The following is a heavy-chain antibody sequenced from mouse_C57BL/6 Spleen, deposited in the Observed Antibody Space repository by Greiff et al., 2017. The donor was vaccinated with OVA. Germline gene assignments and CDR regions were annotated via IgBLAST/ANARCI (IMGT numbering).Heavy chain of an antibody. J-gene: IGHJ3*01. CDR1: VFSFTVYY. Sequence: EVKLVESGGGLVQPGGSLSLSCAASVFSFTVYYLSCVRQPPVKALALLGFIRNKANGYTTEYSASVKGRFTISRDNSQSILYLQMNALRAEDSATYYCARDDYDLAYWGQGTLVTVSA. CDR3: ARDDYDLAY. CDR2: IRNKANGYTT. D-gene: IGHD2-4*01. V-gene: IGHV7-3*01.